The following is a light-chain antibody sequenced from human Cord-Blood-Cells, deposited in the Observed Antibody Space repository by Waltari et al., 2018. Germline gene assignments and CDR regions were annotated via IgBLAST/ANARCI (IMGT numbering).Light chain of an antibody. CDR1: KSGDKY. CDR3: QAWDSSTAV. J-gene: IGLJ3*02. CDR2: QDS. V-gene: IGLV3-1*01. Sequence: SYELTQPPSVSVSPGQTDSITCSGDKSGDKYACWYQQKPGQSPVLVIYQDSKRPSGIPERFSGSNSENTATLTISGTQAMDEADYYCQAWDSSTAVFGGGTKLTVL.